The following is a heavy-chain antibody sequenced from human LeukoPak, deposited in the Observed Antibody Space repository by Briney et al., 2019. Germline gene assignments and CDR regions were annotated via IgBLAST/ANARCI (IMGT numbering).Heavy chain of an antibody. D-gene: IGHD5-24*01. V-gene: IGHV3-33*01. CDR2: ICYDGIKK. J-gene: IGHJ5*02. Sequence: GISLRLSYAACGLTLHSFGMHWARQAPGKALEWVAVICYDGIKKYYVHSVKGRVTSSRDNSKNPLYLQMSSLRAEDTALYYCVRDTQLPPRGEWLDPWGQGTLVSVSS. CDR1: GLTLHSFG. CDR3: VRDTQLPPRGEWLDP.